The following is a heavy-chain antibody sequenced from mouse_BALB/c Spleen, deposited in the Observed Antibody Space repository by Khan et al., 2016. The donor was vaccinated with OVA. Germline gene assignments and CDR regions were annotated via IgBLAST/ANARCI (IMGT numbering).Heavy chain of an antibody. J-gene: IGHJ2*01. CDR1: GYSITTDYA. V-gene: IGHV3-2*02. D-gene: IGHD1-1*01. CDR3: ARVYGGDFDY. Sequence: EVQLQESGPGLVKPSQSLSLTCTVTGYSITTDYAWNWIRQLPGNKLEWMGYISYSGNTKYNPSLKSRISITRDTSKNQFFLQLKSVTTEDTARYYCARVYGGDFDYWGQGTTLTVSS. CDR2: ISYSGNT.